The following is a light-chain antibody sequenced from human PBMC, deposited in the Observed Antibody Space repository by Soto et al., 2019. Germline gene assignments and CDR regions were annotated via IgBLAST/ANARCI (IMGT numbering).Light chain of an antibody. CDR3: QSYDSSLSGVV. CDR1: ISNIGAGYD. V-gene: IGLV1-40*01. Sequence: QSVLTQPPSVSGAPGQRVTISCTGSISNIGAGYDVHWYQQLPGTAPKLLIYGNSNLPSGVPDRFSGSKSGTSASLAITGLQAEDEADYYCQSYDSSLSGVVFGGGTKLTV. J-gene: IGLJ2*01. CDR2: GNS.